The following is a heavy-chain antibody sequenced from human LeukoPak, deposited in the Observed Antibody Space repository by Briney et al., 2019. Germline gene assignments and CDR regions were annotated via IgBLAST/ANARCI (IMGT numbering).Heavy chain of an antibody. CDR3: ARDLLPYYTDSSGSYDY. J-gene: IGHJ4*01. CDR1: GGSIISSSFF. D-gene: IGHD3-22*01. Sequence: PSETLSLTCTVSGGSIISSSFFWAWIRQTPGKGLEWIGSVYSSGTTYYSPSLKSRVTISVDTSKNQFSLKLNSVTAADTAVYYCARDLLPYYTDSSGSYDYWGQGTLVTVSS. V-gene: IGHV4-39*07. CDR2: VYSSGTT.